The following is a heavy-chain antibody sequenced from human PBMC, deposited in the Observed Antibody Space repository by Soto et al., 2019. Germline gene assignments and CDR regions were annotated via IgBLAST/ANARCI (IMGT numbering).Heavy chain of an antibody. D-gene: IGHD1-1*01. Sequence: QVHLVQSGAEWKKPGASVKVSCKGSGYAFTTYGITWVRQAPGQGLEWMGWISAHNGNTNYAQKLQGRVTVTRDTSTSTAYMELRSLRSDDTAVYYCARGRYGDYWGQGALVTVSS. V-gene: IGHV1-18*01. CDR2: ISAHNGNT. CDR3: ARGRYGDY. CDR1: GYAFTTYG. J-gene: IGHJ4*02.